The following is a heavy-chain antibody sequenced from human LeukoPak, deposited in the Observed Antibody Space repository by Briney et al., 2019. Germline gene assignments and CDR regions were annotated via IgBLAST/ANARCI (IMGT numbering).Heavy chain of an antibody. D-gene: IGHD1-26*01. Sequence: ASVKASCKASGYTFTSYDINWVRQAAGQGLEWMGWMNPNSGNTGYAQKFQGRVTMTRNTSISTAYMELSSLRSEDTAVYYCARVNFIVGATQDYWGQGTLVTVSS. V-gene: IGHV1-8*01. CDR1: GYTFTSYD. CDR3: ARVNFIVGATQDY. J-gene: IGHJ4*02. CDR2: MNPNSGNT.